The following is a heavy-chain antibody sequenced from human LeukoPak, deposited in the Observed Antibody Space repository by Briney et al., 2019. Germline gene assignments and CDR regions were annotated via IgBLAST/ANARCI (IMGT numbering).Heavy chain of an antibody. J-gene: IGHJ4*02. CDR1: GFTFSNYA. V-gene: IGHV3-23*01. Sequence: GGSLRLSCAASGFTFSNYAMSWVRRAPGKGLEWVSAISGSGGSTFNADSVKGRFTISRDNSKNTLFLQMNSLRAEDTAIYYCAKDHPSGYYFDYWGQGTLVTVSS. CDR2: ISGSGGST. D-gene: IGHD1-14*01. CDR3: AKDHPSGYYFDY.